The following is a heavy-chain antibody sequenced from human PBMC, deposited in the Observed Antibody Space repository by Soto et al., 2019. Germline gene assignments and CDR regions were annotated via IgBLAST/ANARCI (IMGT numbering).Heavy chain of an antibody. CDR2: INHSGST. V-gene: IGHV4-34*01. CDR3: ARVRRTPYYYYYMDV. Sequence: SLTCAFYDWSIIGYYWSWISKPPGKGLEWIGEINHSGSTNYNPSLKSRVTISVDTSKNQFSLKLSSVTAADTAVYYCARVRRTPYYYYYMDVWGKGTTVTVSS. J-gene: IGHJ6*03. CDR1: DWSIIGYY.